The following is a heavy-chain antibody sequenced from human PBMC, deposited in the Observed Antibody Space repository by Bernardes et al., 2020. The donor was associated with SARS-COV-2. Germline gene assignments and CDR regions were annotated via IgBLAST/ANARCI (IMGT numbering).Heavy chain of an antibody. CDR3: ARGWRENSFDY. CDR1: GFIFTTYS. D-gene: IGHD2-15*01. CDR2: ISSGGDTI. V-gene: IGHV3-48*01. J-gene: IGHJ4*02. Sequence: GGSLRLSCVGSGFIFTTYSMSWVRQAPGKGLEWLLFISSGGDTIHDADSVRGRFTVSRDDAKNSVYLQMNSLRAEDTAVYYCARGWRENSFDYWDQGALVTVSS.